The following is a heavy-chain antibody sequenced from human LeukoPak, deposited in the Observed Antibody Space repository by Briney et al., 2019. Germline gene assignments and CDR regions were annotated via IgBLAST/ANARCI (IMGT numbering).Heavy chain of an antibody. CDR3: VRGFLGESGAGGY. Sequence: NPGGSLRLSCATSTFTFSSYTMNWVRQAPGKGLEWVSSISPSGNSKYHADSVKGRFTISRDNAENSLYMQMNSLRAEDTGVYYCVRGFLGESGAGGYWGQGTLVTVSS. V-gene: IGHV3-21*01. D-gene: IGHD3-10*01. J-gene: IGHJ4*02. CDR2: ISPSGNSK. CDR1: TFTFSSYT.